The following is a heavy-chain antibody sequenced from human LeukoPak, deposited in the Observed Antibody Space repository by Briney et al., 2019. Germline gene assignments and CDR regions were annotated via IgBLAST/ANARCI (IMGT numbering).Heavy chain of an antibody. Sequence: KSSETLSLTCAVYGGSFSGYYWSWIRQPPGKGLEWIGEINHSGSTNYHPSLKSRVTISVDTSKNQFSLKLSSVTAADTAVYYCARRVLRFLEWSLGYNWFDPWGQGTLVTVSS. CDR1: GGSFSGYY. CDR3: ARRVLRFLEWSLGYNWFDP. D-gene: IGHD3-3*01. CDR2: INHSGST. J-gene: IGHJ5*02. V-gene: IGHV4-34*01.